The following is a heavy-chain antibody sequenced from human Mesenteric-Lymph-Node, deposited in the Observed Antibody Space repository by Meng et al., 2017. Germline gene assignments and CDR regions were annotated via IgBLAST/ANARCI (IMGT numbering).Heavy chain of an antibody. V-gene: IGHV3-7*01. CDR2: IKQDGSEK. CDR1: GFTFDDYA. D-gene: IGHD5-12*01. Sequence: GESLKISCAASGFTFDDYAMHWVRQATGKGLEWVANIKQDGSEKYYVDSVKGRFTISRDNAKNSLYLQMNSLRAEDTAVYYCAREGGGGYSGYEDYYYGMDVWGQGTTVTVSS. CDR3: AREGGGGYSGYEDYYYGMDV. J-gene: IGHJ6*02.